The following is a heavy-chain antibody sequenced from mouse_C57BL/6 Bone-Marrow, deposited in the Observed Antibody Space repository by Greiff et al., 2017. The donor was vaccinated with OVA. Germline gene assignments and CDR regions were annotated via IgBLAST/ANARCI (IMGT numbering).Heavy chain of an antibody. CDR3: ARRVVAKDYFDY. CDR2: IDPSDSYT. V-gene: IGHV1-69*01. Sequence: QVQLQQPGAELVMPGASVKLSCKASGYTFTSYWMHWVKQRPGQGLEWIGEIDPSDSYTNYNQKFKGKSTLTVDKSSSTAYMQLSSLTSEDSAVYYCARRVVAKDYFDYWGQGTTLTVSS. CDR1: GYTFTSYW. D-gene: IGHD1-1*01. J-gene: IGHJ2*01.